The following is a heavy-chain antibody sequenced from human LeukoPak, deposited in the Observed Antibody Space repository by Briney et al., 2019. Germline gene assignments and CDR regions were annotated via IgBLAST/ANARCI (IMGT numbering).Heavy chain of an antibody. CDR3: ARGSDYYDSSAYYGFDY. D-gene: IGHD3-22*01. CDR1: GFTFSSYA. J-gene: IGHJ4*02. CDR2: ISYDGSNK. Sequence: PGGSLRLSCAASGFTFSSYAMHWVRQAPGKGLEWVALISYDGSNKYYADSVKGRFTISRDNSRHTLYLQMNSLRAEDTAVYYCARGSDYYDSSAYYGFDYWGQGALVTVSS. V-gene: IGHV3-30*04.